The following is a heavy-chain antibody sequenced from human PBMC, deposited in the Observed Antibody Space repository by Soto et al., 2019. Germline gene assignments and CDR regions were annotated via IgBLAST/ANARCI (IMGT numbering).Heavy chain of an antibody. D-gene: IGHD3-22*01. CDR1: GGSFSGYY. CDR3: ARGGGYYYDSSGYYY. V-gene: IGHV4-34*01. J-gene: IGHJ4*02. CDR2: INHSGST. Sequence: SETLSLTCAVFGGSFSGYYWSWIRQPPGKGLEWIGEINHSGSTNYNPSLKSRVTISVDTSKNQFSLKLSCVTAADTAVYYCARGGGYYYDSSGYYYWGQGTLVTVSS.